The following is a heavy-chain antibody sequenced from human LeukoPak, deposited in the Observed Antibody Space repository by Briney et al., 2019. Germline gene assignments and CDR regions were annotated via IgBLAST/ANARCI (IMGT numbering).Heavy chain of an antibody. J-gene: IGHJ4*02. CDR2: ISSSGSYI. Sequence: GGSLRLSCAASGFTFSSYSMNWVRQAPGKGLEWVSAISSSGSYIYYADSVKGRFTISRDNTKNSLYLQMNSLRAEDTAVYYCARDRDNWNLDYWGQGTLVTVSS. CDR3: ARDRDNWNLDY. CDR1: GFTFSSYS. V-gene: IGHV3-21*01. D-gene: IGHD1-20*01.